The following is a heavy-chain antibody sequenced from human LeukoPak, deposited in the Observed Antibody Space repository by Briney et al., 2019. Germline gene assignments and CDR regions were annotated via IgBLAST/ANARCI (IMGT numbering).Heavy chain of an antibody. CDR3: ARAHEGSGSSYYFDY. Sequence: GGSLRLSCAASGFTFSSYWMSWVRQAPGKGLEWVANINRDGGEKYHVDSVKGRFTISRDNAKNSLYLQMNSLRTEDTAIYYCARAHEGSGSSYYFDYWGQGILVTVSS. D-gene: IGHD3-10*01. CDR1: GFTFSSYW. J-gene: IGHJ4*02. V-gene: IGHV3-7*01. CDR2: INRDGGEK.